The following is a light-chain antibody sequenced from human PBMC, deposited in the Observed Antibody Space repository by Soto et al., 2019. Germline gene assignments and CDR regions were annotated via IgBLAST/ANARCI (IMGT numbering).Light chain of an antibody. CDR3: NSYTSSSTFV. V-gene: IGLV2-14*01. CDR1: SSDVGGYNY. J-gene: IGLJ1*01. Sequence: QSALTQPASVSGSPGQSITISCTGTSSDVGGYNYVSWYQQHPGKAPKLMIYGVTNRPSGVSSRCSGSRSGNTASLTISGLQAEDEAEYFCNSYTSSSTFVFGTGTKVTVL. CDR2: GVT.